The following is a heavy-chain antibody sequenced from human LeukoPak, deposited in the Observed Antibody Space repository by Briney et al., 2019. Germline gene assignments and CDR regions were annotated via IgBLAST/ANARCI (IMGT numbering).Heavy chain of an antibody. CDR2: INSDGSST. J-gene: IGHJ4*02. CDR3: ARDGGPTSFDY. CDR1: GFTLRSYW. Sequence: GGSLRLSCAASGFTLRSYWMHWVRQASGKGLAWVSRINSDGSSTSYADSVKGRFTISRDNAKNTLYLQMNSLRAEDTAVYYCARDGGPTSFDYWGQGTLVTVSS. V-gene: IGHV3-74*01.